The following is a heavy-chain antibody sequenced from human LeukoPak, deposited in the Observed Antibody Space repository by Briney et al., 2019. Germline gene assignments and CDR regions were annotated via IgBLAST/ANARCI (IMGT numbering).Heavy chain of an antibody. V-gene: IGHV4-34*01. CDR1: GGSFSGYY. Sequence: SETLSLTCAVYGGSFSGYYWSWIRQPPGKGLEWIGEINHSGSINYNPSLKSRVTISVDTSKNQFSLKLSSVTAADTAVYYCARGRYCSGGSCKKNYYMDVWGKGTTVTVSS. CDR3: ARGRYCSGGSCKKNYYMDV. J-gene: IGHJ6*03. D-gene: IGHD2-15*01. CDR2: INHSGSI.